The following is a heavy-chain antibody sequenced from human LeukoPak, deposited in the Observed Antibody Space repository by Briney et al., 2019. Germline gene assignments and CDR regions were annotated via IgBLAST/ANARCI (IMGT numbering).Heavy chain of an antibody. J-gene: IGHJ5*02. Sequence: ASVKVSCQASGYTFTAFYIHWMRQAPGQGPEWMGWINPNTGGTKFAQWFRGRVTMTTDTSSTTAYLGLTSLTSDDTAIYFCARAGGSFEGSSSFGWFDLWGQGTLVTVSS. CDR2: INPNTGGT. D-gene: IGHD3-9*01. V-gene: IGHV1-2*02. CDR1: GYTFTAFY. CDR3: ARAGGSFEGSSSFGWFDL.